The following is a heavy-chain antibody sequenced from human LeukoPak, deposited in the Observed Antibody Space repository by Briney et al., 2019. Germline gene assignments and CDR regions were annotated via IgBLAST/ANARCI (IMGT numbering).Heavy chain of an antibody. Sequence: PSETLSLTCTVSGVSVSSGSYFWSWIRQPPGEGPQWIGYIYYDGSTNYSPSLRSRVSISVDTSKNQFSLKLSSVTTADTAVYYCATFFDFWFGPWGQGTQVTVSS. CDR1: GVSVSSGSYF. V-gene: IGHV4-61*01. D-gene: IGHD5/OR15-5a*01. CDR3: ATFFDFWFGP. J-gene: IGHJ5*02. CDR2: IYYDGST.